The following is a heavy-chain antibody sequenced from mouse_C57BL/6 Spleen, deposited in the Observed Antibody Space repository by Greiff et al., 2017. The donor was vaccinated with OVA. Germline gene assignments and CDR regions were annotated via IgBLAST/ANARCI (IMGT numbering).Heavy chain of an antibody. CDR1: GYSITSGYY. Sequence: EVQLVESGPGLVKPSQSLSLTCSVTGYSITSGYYWNWIRQFPGNKLEWMGYISYDGSNNYNPSLKNRISITRDTSKNQFFLKLNSVTTEDTATYYCARDTNIYYGNYEAAYWGQGTLVTVSA. CDR3: ARDTNIYYGNYEAAY. V-gene: IGHV3-6*01. D-gene: IGHD2-1*01. CDR2: ISYDGSN. J-gene: IGHJ3*01.